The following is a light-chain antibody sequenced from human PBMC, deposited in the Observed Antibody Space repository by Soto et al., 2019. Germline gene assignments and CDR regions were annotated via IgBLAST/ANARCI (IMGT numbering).Light chain of an antibody. J-gene: IGKJ1*01. CDR3: LQDYNYPWT. CDR2: AAS. CDR1: QGIRND. V-gene: IGKV1-6*01. Sequence: AIQMTQSPSSLSASVGDRVTITCRASQGIRNDLGWYQQKPGKAPKLLIYAASSLQSGVPSRFSGSGSGTDFALTIGSLQPEDFSTYYCLQDYNYPWTFGQGTKVEIK.